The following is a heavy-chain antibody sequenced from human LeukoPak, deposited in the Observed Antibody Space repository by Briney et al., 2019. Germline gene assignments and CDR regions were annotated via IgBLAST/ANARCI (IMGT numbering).Heavy chain of an antibody. CDR1: GFTLSDYY. CDR3: ARRRDFIDY. Sequence: GSLRLSCAASGFTLSDYYMSWIRQAPGKGLEWVSYSSSSGSTIYYADSVEGRFAISRDNAKNSLYLQMNSLRAEDTAVYYCARRRDFIDYWGQGTLVTVSS. D-gene: IGHD3/OR15-3a*01. CDR2: SSSSGSTI. J-gene: IGHJ4*02. V-gene: IGHV3-11*01.